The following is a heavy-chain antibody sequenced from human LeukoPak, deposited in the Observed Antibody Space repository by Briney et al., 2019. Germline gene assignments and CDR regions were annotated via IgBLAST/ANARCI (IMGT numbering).Heavy chain of an antibody. Sequence: SVKVSCKASGGTFSSYAISWVRQAPGQGLEWMGGIIPIFGTANYAQKFQGRVTITADESTSTAYMELSSLRSDDTAVYYCAREGLRYFDWTTHYGMDVWGQGTTVTVSS. CDR2: IIPIFGTA. CDR1: GGTFSSYA. D-gene: IGHD3-9*01. V-gene: IGHV1-69*13. CDR3: AREGLRYFDWTTHYGMDV. J-gene: IGHJ6*02.